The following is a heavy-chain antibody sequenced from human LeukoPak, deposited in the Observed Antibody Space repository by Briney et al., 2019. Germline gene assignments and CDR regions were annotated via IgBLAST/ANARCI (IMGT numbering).Heavy chain of an antibody. CDR2: ISSSGSTI. J-gene: IGHJ6*02. D-gene: IGHD6-19*01. CDR3: ARGSVAGNYYYYGMDV. Sequence: GGSLRLSCAAFGFTFSSYEMNWVRQAPGKGLEWVSYISSSGSTIYYADSVKGRFTISRDNAKNSLYLQMNSLRAEDTAVYYCARGSVAGNYYYYGMDVWGQGTTVTVSS. CDR1: GFTFSSYE. V-gene: IGHV3-48*03.